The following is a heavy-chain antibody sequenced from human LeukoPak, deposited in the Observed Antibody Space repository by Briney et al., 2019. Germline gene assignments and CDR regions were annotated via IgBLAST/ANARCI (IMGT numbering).Heavy chain of an antibody. CDR1: GGSISSGNYY. J-gene: IGHJ4*02. D-gene: IGHD5-18*01. V-gene: IGHV4-61*02. CDR3: ARGGYSHGYQGYYFDY. Sequence: SQTLSLTCTVSGGSISSGNYYWSWIRPPAGKGLEWIVRIFSSGNTNYNPSLKSRVTMSIDTSKNQFSLKLTSVTAADTAVYYCARGGYSHGYQGYYFDYWGQGTLVTVSS. CDR2: IFSSGNT.